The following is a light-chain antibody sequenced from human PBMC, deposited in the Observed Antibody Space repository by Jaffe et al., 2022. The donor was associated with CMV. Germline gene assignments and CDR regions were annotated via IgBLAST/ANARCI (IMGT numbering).Light chain of an antibody. CDR3: AAWDDSLSGWV. CDR2: RNN. Sequence: QSVLTQPPSASGTPGQRVTISCSGSSSNIGINDVHWYLQLPGTAPKLLIYRNNERPSGVPDRFSGSKSGTSASLAISGLRSEDEADYYCAAWDDSLSGWVFGGGTKVTVL. CDR1: SSNIGIND. V-gene: IGLV1-47*01. J-gene: IGLJ3*02.